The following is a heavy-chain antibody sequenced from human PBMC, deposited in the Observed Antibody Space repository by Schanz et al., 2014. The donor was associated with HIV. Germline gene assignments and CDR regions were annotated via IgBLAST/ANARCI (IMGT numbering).Heavy chain of an antibody. J-gene: IGHJ4*02. CDR3: VRGVIYYDSGSYYNYFDY. Sequence: QVPLVQSGAEVKKPGSSVRVSCTASGETFSNYVISWVRQTPGQGLEWMGGIIPISGTANYAQKFQGRVTMTADKSTSAAYMELSSLRSEDTAVYYCVRGVIYYDSGSYYNYFDYWGQGTLVTVSS. CDR2: IIPISGTA. D-gene: IGHD3-10*01. CDR1: GETFSNYV. V-gene: IGHV1-69*06.